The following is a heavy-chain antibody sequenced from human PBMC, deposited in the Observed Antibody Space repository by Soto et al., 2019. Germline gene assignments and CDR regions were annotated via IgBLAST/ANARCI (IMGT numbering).Heavy chain of an antibody. V-gene: IGHV3-30-3*01. CDR3: ASLYCSSTSCLDV. D-gene: IGHD2-2*01. CDR1: GFTFSSYA. Sequence: LRLSCAASGFTFSSYAMHWVRQAPGKGLEWVAVISYDGSNKYYADSVKGRFTISRDNSKNTLYLQMNSLRAEDTAVYYCASLYCSSTSCLDVWGQGTTVTVSS. J-gene: IGHJ6*02. CDR2: ISYDGSNK.